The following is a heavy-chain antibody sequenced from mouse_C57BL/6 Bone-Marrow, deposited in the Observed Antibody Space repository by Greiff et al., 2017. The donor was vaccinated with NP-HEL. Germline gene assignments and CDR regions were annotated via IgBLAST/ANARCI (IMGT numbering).Heavy chain of an antibody. CDR2: IDPSDSYT. CDR1: GYTFTSYW. V-gene: IGHV1-69*01. CDR3: ARRTMVTTGVYYFDY. J-gene: IGHJ2*01. Sequence: VQLQQSGAELVMPGASVKLSCKASGYTFTSYWMHWVKQRPGQGLEWIGEIDPSDSYTNYTQKFKGKSTLTVDKSSSTAYMQLSSLTSEDSAVYYCARRTMVTTGVYYFDYWGQGTTLTVSS. D-gene: IGHD2-1*01.